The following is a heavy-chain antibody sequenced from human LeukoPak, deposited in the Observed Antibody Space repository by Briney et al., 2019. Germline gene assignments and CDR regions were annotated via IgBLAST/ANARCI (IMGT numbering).Heavy chain of an antibody. V-gene: IGHV3-66*01. Sequence: GGSLRLSCAASGFTVSSKYMSWVRQAPGKGLEWVSVIYSGGSTYYADSVKGRFTISRDNSKNTLHLQMNSLRAEDTAVYYCARDLRYDSSGYKRAAFDIWGQGTMVTVSS. CDR2: IYSGGST. D-gene: IGHD3-22*01. J-gene: IGHJ3*02. CDR1: GFTVSSKY. CDR3: ARDLRYDSSGYKRAAFDI.